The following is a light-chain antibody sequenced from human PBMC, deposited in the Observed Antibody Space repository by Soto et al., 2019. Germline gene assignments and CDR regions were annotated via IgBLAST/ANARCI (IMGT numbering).Light chain of an antibody. CDR1: QSISSY. V-gene: IGKV1-39*01. CDR2: AAS. CDR3: QQSYSMPLM. J-gene: IGKJ1*01. Sequence: DIQMTQSPSSLSASVGDRVTITCRASQSISSYLNWYQQKPGKAPKLLIYAASSLQSGVPSRFSGSGSGTDFTLTISNLQPEDFATYYCQQSYSMPLMFGQGTKVEIK.